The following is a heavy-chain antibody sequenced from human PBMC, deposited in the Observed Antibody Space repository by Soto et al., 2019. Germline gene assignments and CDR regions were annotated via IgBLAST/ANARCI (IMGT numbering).Heavy chain of an antibody. J-gene: IGHJ4*02. Sequence: QLQLQESGSGLVKPSQTLSLTCAVSGGSISSGGYSWRWIRQPPGKGLEWIGYIYHSGSTYYNPSLKSRVTISVDRSKNQLALKLSSVTAADTAVYYCASSSGSTVPLDYWGQGTLVTVSS. D-gene: IGHD1-26*01. CDR3: ASSSGSTVPLDY. CDR1: GGSISSGGYS. CDR2: IYHSGST. V-gene: IGHV4-30-2*01.